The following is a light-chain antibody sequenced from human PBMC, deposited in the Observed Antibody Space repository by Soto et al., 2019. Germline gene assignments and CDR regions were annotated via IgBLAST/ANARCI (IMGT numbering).Light chain of an antibody. CDR3: RSYRSSSVI. Sequence: QSALTQPASVSGSPGQSITISCTGTSSDVGGYNYVSWYQQHPGKAPKLIIYNVNNRPSGVSNRFSGSKSGNTASLTIFGLQAEDEADYYCRSYRSSSVIFGGGTKVTVL. CDR2: NVN. J-gene: IGLJ2*01. V-gene: IGLV2-14*03. CDR1: SSDVGGYNY.